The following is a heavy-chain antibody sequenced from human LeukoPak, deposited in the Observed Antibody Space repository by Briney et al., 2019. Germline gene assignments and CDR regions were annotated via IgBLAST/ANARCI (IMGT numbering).Heavy chain of an antibody. CDR3: ARDYWWNYDY. J-gene: IGHJ4*02. V-gene: IGHV3-30-3*01. Sequence: GGSLRLSCAASGFTFSDYAMHWVRQAPGKGLEWVAVVSKDGSDKYYPGSVRGRFTISRDNSKNTIYLQMDSLRAEDTAIYYCARDYWWNYDYWGQGTLVTVSS. CDR1: GFTFSDYA. CDR2: VSKDGSDK. D-gene: IGHD1-7*01.